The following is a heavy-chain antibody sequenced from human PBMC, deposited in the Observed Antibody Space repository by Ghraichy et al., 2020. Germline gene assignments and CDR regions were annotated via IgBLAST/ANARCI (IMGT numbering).Heavy chain of an antibody. CDR3: ASRIIAAAASFDY. Sequence: GGSLRLSCAASGFTVSSSYMTWVRQAPGKGLEWVSVIYSDGSIFYADSVKGRFTISRDNSKNTLYLQMNSLRAEDTAVYYCASRIIAAAASFDYRGQGTLVTVSS. V-gene: IGHV3-53*01. CDR1: GFTVSSSY. D-gene: IGHD6-13*01. J-gene: IGHJ4*02. CDR2: IYSDGSI.